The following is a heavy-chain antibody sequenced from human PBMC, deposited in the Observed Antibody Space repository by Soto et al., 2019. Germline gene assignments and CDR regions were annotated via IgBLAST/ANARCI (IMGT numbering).Heavy chain of an antibody. V-gene: IGHV1-18*01. D-gene: IGHD2-15*01. Sequence: QVQLVQSGAEVKKPGASVKVSCKASGYTFTSYGISWVRQAPGQGLEWMGWISAYNGNTNYAQKLQGRVTMTTDTSTSTDYMELRSLRSDDTAVYYCARVDIVVVVAAANWFDPWGQGTLVTVSS. CDR3: ARVDIVVVVAAANWFDP. CDR1: GYTFTSYG. CDR2: ISAYNGNT. J-gene: IGHJ5*02.